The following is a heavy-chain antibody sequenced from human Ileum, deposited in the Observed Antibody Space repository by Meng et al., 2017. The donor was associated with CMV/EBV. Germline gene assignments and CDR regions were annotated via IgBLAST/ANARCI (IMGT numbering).Heavy chain of an antibody. Sequence: SGYTFIGYYLHWVRQAPGQGLEWMGWINPKGGGTKYAQKFQGGVTMTRDTSISTAYMELSGLRSDDTAIYYCARGSWIGELEYFQHWGQGTLVTVSS. V-gene: IGHV1-2*02. D-gene: IGHD3-10*01. CDR3: ARGSWIGELEYFQH. CDR2: INPKGGGT. CDR1: GYTFIGYY. J-gene: IGHJ1*01.